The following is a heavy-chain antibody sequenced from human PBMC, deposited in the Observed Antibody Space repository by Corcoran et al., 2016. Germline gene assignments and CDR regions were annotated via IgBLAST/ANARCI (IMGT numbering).Heavy chain of an antibody. V-gene: IGHV4-34*01. CDR2: INHSGST. Sequence: QVQLQQWGAGLLKPSETLSLTCAVYGGSFSGYYWSWIRQPPGKGRGWIGEINHSGSTNYNPSLKSRVTISVDTSKNQFSLKLSSVTAADTAVYYCARGWRLRPRDYWGQGTLVTVSS. J-gene: IGHJ4*02. D-gene: IGHD5-12*01. CDR3: ARGWRLRPRDY. CDR1: GGSFSGYY.